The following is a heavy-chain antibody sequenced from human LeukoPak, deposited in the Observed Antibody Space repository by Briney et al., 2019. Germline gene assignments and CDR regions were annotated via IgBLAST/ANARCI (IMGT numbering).Heavy chain of an antibody. Sequence: ASVKVSCKASGYTFTSYAISWVRQAPGQGLDWMGWISLYNAKTNYAQKLQGRVTMTTDTSTSTAYMELMSLRSDGTAVYYCARLGVAGDPSSAEYLQHWGQGTLVTVSS. CDR1: GYTFTSYA. D-gene: IGHD6-19*01. CDR3: ARLGVAGDPSSAEYLQH. CDR2: ISLYNAKT. J-gene: IGHJ1*01. V-gene: IGHV1-18*01.